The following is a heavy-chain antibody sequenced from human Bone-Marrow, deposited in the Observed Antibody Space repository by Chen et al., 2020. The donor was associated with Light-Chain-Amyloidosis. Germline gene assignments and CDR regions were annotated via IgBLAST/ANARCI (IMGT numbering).Heavy chain of an antibody. CDR2: INPNSGGT. V-gene: IGHV1-2*02. D-gene: IGHD6-13*01. CDR1: GYTFTGYY. Sequence: QVQLVQSGAEVKKPGASVKVSCKASGYTFTGYYMHWVRQTPGLGLEWMGWINPNSGGTNYAQKFQGRVTMTRDTSISTAYMELSRLRSDDTAVYYCARDRRQQLVRGWFDPWGQGTLVTVSS. J-gene: IGHJ5*02. CDR3: ARDRRQQLVRGWFDP.